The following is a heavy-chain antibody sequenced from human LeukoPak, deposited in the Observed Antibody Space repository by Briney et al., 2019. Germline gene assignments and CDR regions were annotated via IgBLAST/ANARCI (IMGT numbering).Heavy chain of an antibody. J-gene: IGHJ4*02. CDR2: INHSGST. CDR3: ARVTQLVLEY. D-gene: IGHD6-13*01. CDR1: GGSISSSNW. V-gene: IGHV4-4*02. Sequence: IPSGTLSLTCAVSGGSISSSNWWSWVRQPPGKGLEWIGEINHSGSTNYNPSLKSRVTISVDTSKNQFSLKLRSVTAADTAVYYCARVTQLVLEYWGQGTLVTVSS.